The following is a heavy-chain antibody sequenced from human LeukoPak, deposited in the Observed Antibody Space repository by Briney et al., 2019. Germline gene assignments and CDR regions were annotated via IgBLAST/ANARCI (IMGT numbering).Heavy chain of an antibody. D-gene: IGHD1-7*01. CDR3: ARGRDWNYLFFDY. Sequence: SETLSLTCTVSGGSISSYYWSWIRQPAGKDLEWIGRIYTSGITNYNPSLQSRVTMSVDTSKNQFSLKLNSVTAADTAVYYCARGRDWNYLFFDYWGQGTLVTVSS. V-gene: IGHV4-4*07. CDR2: IYTSGIT. CDR1: GGSISSYY. J-gene: IGHJ4*02.